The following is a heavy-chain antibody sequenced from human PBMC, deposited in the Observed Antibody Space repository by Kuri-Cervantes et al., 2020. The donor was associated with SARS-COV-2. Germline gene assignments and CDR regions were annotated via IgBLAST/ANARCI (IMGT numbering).Heavy chain of an antibody. J-gene: IGHJ4*02. CDR3: NTDKPTVVSRDY. Sequence: GGSLRLSCATSGFTFANSWMNWVRQAPGKGLEWVGRIKSNADGGTVDYAVAVEGRFTISRDDSKNTLFLQMNGLRVEGTAKYYCNTDKPTVVSRDYWGPGVPVTVSS. D-gene: IGHD5/OR15-5a*01. CDR1: GFTFANSW. V-gene: IGHV3-15*07. CDR2: IKSNADGGTV.